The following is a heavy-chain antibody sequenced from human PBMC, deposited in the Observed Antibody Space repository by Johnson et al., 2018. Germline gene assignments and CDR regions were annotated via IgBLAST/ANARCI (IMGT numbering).Heavy chain of an antibody. Sequence: QVQLQESGPGLVKPSETLSLTCTVSGGSISSYYWSWIRQPPGKGLEWIGYIYYSGSTNYNPSLKSRVTISVDTSKNQFSLKLSSVTASDPAVYYCARGYSSSWYQTWGQGTMVTVSS. D-gene: IGHD6-13*01. CDR1: GGSISSYY. V-gene: IGHV4-59*01. CDR3: ARGYSSSWYQT. CDR2: IYYSGST. J-gene: IGHJ3*01.